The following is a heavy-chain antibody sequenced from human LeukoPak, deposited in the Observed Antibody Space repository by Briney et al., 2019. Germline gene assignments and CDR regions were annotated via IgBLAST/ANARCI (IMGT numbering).Heavy chain of an antibody. D-gene: IGHD5-18*01. Sequence: ASVKVSCKASGGTFSSYAISWVRQAPGQGLEWMGRIIPILGIANYAQKFQGRVTITADKSTSTAYMELSSLRSEDTAVYYCARDKGYSYELDYWAREPWSPSPQ. J-gene: IGHJ4*02. CDR3: ARDKGYSYELDY. CDR2: IIPILGIA. V-gene: IGHV1-69*04. CDR1: GGTFSSYA.